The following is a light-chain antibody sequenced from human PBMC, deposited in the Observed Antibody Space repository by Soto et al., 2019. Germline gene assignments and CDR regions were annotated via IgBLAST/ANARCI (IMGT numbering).Light chain of an antibody. CDR1: QTMSSY. CDR3: QQSYTYPYT. V-gene: IGKV1-39*01. J-gene: IGKJ2*01. CDR2: ATS. Sequence: DIQMTQSPSSLSASVGDRVIITCWASQTMSSYVNWYQQKPGQAPRILIYATSSLQSGVPSRFSGSRSGTDFTLTISSLQPEDFATYYCQQSYTYPYTFGRGTKVDIK.